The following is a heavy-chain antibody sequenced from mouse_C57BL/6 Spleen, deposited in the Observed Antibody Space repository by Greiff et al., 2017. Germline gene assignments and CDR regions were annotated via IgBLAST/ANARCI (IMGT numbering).Heavy chain of an antibody. Sequence: QVQLQQSGAELMKPGASVKLSCKATGYTFTGYWIEWVKQRPGHGLEWIGEILPGSGSTNYNEKFKGKATFTADTSSNTAYMQLSSLTTEDSALYYCARAYLIYDGYYTWFAYWGQGTLVTVSA. V-gene: IGHV1-9*01. CDR1: GYTFTGYW. CDR2: ILPGSGST. D-gene: IGHD2-3*01. CDR3: ARAYLIYDGYYTWFAY. J-gene: IGHJ3*01.